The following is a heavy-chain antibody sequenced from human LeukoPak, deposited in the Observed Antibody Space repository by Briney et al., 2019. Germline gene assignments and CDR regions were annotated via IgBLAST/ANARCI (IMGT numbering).Heavy chain of an antibody. V-gene: IGHV1-2*02. CDR3: ARSSGVGGRYYFDY. Sequence: ASVKVSCKASGGTFSSYAISWVRQAPGQGLEWMGWINPNSGGTNYAQKFQGRVTMTRDTSISTAYMELSRLRSDDTAVYYCARSSGVGGRYYFDYWGQGTLVTVSS. J-gene: IGHJ4*02. CDR2: INPNSGGT. CDR1: GGTFSSYA. D-gene: IGHD3-16*01.